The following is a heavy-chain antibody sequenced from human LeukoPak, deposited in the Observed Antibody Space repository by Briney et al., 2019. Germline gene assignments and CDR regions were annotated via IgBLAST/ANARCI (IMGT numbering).Heavy chain of an antibody. CDR1: GGSISNYY. Sequence: SQTLSLTCTVSGGSISNYYLTWIRQPPGKGLEWIGYIYYTGSTKYNPSLKSRVTISVDTSKNQFYLKRTAVITADTAVYYCAREISMTVGGGAFDMWGKGTMVTVSS. V-gene: IGHV4-59*01. CDR3: AREISMTVGGGAFDM. D-gene: IGHD3-22*01. J-gene: IGHJ3*02. CDR2: IYYTGST.